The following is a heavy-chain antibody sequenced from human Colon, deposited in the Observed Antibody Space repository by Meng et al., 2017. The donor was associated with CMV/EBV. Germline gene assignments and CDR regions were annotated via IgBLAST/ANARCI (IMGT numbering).Heavy chain of an antibody. CDR1: GFTLSAYE. V-gene: IGHV3-48*03. CDR2: IDFGGNVA. CDR3: ARDRFYHDK. D-gene: IGHD2-2*01. J-gene: IGHJ4*02. Sequence: GESLKISCAASGFTLSAYEMTWVRQAAGKGLEFISFIDFGGNVAYYAASVKGRFTISRDNAKNSLFLQMNSLRDENTATYFCARDRFYHDKWGQGMLVTVSS.